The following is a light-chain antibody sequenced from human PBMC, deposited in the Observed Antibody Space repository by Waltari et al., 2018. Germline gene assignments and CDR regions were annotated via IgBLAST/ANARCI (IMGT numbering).Light chain of an antibody. CDR3: QQYGSSLSIT. CDR1: QSVSSSY. V-gene: IGKV3-20*01. J-gene: IGKJ5*01. Sequence: EIVLTQSPGTLSLSPGETATLSCRASQSVSSSYLAWYQQKPGRAPRLLIYGASSRATGIPDRFSGSGSGTDFTLTISRLEPEDFAVYYCQQYGSSLSITFGQGTRLEIK. CDR2: GAS.